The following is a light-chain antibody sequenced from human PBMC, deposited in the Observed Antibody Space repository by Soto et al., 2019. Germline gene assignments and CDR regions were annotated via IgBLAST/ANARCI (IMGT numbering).Light chain of an antibody. V-gene: IGLV1-44*01. CDR2: GNG. CDR1: SSNIGSNT. J-gene: IGLJ2*01. CDR3: AAWDDSLNGVV. Sequence: QPVLTQPPSASGTPGQRVTMSCSGGSSNIGSNTVAWYQQVPGTAPKFLIYGNGQRPSGVPDRFSVSKSGTSASLAISGLQSEDEADYYCAAWDDSLNGVVFGGGTKLTVL.